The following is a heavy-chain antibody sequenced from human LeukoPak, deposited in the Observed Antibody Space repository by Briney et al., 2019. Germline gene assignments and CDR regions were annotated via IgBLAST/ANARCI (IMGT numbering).Heavy chain of an antibody. CDR2: INHSGST. CDR1: GGSFSGYY. D-gene: IGHD3-22*01. J-gene: IGHJ4*02. Sequence: SETLSLTCAVYGGSFSGYYWSWIRQPPGKGLEWIGEINHSGSTNYNPSLKSRVTISVDTSKNQFSLKLSFVTAADTAVYYCARPGPTYYYDSSGYFGWGQGTLVTVSS. V-gene: IGHV4-34*01. CDR3: ARPGPTYYYDSSGYFG.